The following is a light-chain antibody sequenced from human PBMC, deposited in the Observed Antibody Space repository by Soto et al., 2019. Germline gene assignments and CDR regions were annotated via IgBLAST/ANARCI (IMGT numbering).Light chain of an antibody. Sequence: EIVLSQSPAILSLSPGDRATLSCRATQTVSSFLAWYQQKPGQAPRLLIYDTSNRATGVPARFSASGSGTDFTLTLSSLEPEDIAVYFCQQRYNWPPTFGQGTKLEIK. CDR3: QQRYNWPPT. J-gene: IGKJ2*01. V-gene: IGKV3-11*01. CDR1: QTVSSF. CDR2: DTS.